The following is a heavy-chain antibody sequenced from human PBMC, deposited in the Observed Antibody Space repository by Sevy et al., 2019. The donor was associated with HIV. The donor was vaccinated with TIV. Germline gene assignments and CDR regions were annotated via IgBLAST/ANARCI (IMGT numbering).Heavy chain of an antibody. J-gene: IGHJ4*02. D-gene: IGHD3-22*01. CDR3: ARDLMYYDSSGAGY. CDR1: GFTFSSYS. CDR2: ISSSSSYI. V-gene: IGHV3-21*01. Sequence: GGSLRLSCAASGFTFSSYSMNWVRQAPGKGLEWVSSISSSSSYIYYADSVKGRFTISRDNAKNSLYLQMNSLRAEDTAVYYCARDLMYYDSSGAGYWGQGTLVTVSS.